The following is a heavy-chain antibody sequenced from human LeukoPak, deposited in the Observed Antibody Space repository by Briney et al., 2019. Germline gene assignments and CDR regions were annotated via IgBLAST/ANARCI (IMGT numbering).Heavy chain of an antibody. D-gene: IGHD4-23*01. CDR1: GGTFSSYA. CDR3: AKAGPQKYYGGDWRYYYYYMDV. CDR2: LIPIFGIA. V-gene: IGHV1-69*13. Sequence: SVKVSCKASGGTFSSYAISWVRQAPGQGLGWMGGLIPIFGIANYARQFQGRVTITADESTSTAYMELSSLRSEDTALYYCAKAGPQKYYGGDWRYYYYYMDVWGKGTTVTVSS. J-gene: IGHJ6*03.